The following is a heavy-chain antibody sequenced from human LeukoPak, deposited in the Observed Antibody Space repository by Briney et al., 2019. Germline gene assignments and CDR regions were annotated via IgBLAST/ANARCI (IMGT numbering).Heavy chain of an antibody. J-gene: IGHJ4*02. CDR1: GLTFSTYS. CDR3: ARDVGPTSHIS. D-gene: IGHD2-21*01. V-gene: IGHV3-21*01. CDR2: ISSSSSYI. Sequence: GGSLRLSCAASGLTFSTYSMNWVRQAPGKGLEWVSSISSSSSYIYYADSVKGRFTISRDNAENSLYLQMNSLRAEDTAVYYCARDVGPTSHISWGQRTLVTVSS.